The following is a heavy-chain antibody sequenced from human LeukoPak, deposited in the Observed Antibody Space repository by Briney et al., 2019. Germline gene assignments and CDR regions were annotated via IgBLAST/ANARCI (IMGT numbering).Heavy chain of an antibody. CDR3: ATPDSSGYYFGRVFDY. CDR2: FDPEDGET. CDR1: GYTLTELS. J-gene: IGHJ4*02. D-gene: IGHD3-22*01. Sequence: GASVKVSCKVSGYTLTELSMHWVRQAPGKGLEWMGGFDPEDGETIYAQKFQGRVTMTEDTSTDTAYMELSSLRSEDTAVYYCATPDSSGYYFGRVFDYRGQGTLVTVSS. V-gene: IGHV1-24*01.